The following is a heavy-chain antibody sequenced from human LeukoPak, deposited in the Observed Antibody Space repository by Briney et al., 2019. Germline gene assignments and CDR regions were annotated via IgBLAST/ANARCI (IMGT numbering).Heavy chain of an antibody. V-gene: IGHV1-2*02. CDR3: AREYYYASGNYYNRIDY. J-gene: IGHJ4*02. CDR1: GGTFSNYA. CDR2: INPNSGGT. D-gene: IGHD3-10*01. Sequence: ASVKVSCKASGGTFSNYAISWVRQAPGQGLEWMGWINPNSGGTNYAQKFQGRVTMTRDTSISTAYMALSRLKYDDTAVYYCAREYYYASGNYYNRIDYWGQGTLVTVSS.